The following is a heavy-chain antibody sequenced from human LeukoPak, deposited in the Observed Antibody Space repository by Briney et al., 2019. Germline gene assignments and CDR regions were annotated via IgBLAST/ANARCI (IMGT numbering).Heavy chain of an antibody. Sequence: GGSLRLSCAASRFTFSAYEMKWVRKAPGKGVEWLSYISGSGDTIYHAESVKGRFTIYRDNAKNSLYMQMSSLRAEDTAVYYCVSAYGGLLDYWGQGTLVTVSS. J-gene: IGHJ4*02. D-gene: IGHD3-16*01. CDR2: ISGSGDTI. CDR3: VSAYGGLLDY. CDR1: RFTFSAYE. V-gene: IGHV3-48*03.